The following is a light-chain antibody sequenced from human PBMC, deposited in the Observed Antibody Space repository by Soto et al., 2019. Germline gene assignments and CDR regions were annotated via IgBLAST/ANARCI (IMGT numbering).Light chain of an antibody. CDR2: DAS. J-gene: IGKJ1*01. CDR1: QSISSW. V-gene: IGKV1-5*01. Sequence: DIQMTQSPSTLSASVGDRVTITCRASQSISSWLAWYQQKPGKPPKLLIYDASSLESGVPSRFSGSGSGTEFTLTISSLQPDDFAAYYCQQYNSYSPLTFGQGTKVEIK. CDR3: QQYNSYSPLT.